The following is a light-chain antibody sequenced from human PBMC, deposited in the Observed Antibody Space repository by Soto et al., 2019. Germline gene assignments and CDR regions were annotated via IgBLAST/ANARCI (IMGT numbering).Light chain of an antibody. CDR3: QQYNSYPWT. CDR1: QSISSW. J-gene: IGKJ1*01. Sequence: DIQMTQSPSTLSASVGDRVTITCRASQSISSWLAWYQQKPGKAPKLLIYKASSLESGVPSRFSASGSGTEFTLTISSLQPDDFATDYCQQYNSYPWTFGQGTKVEIK. CDR2: KAS. V-gene: IGKV1-5*03.